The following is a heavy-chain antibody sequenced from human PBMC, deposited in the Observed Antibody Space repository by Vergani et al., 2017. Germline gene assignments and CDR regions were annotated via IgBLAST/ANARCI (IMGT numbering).Heavy chain of an antibody. CDR3: AKERGSSWHFSSRVRRGDAFDI. V-gene: IGHV3-23*04. J-gene: IGHJ3*02. CDR2: ISGSGGST. D-gene: IGHD6-13*01. CDR1: GFTFSSYA. Sequence: VQLVESGGGVVQPGGSLRLSCAASGFTFSSYAMSWVRQAPGKGLEWVSAISGSGGSTYYADSVKGRFTISRDNSKNTLYLQMNSLRAEDTAVYYCAKERGSSWHFSSRVRRGDAFDIWGQGTMVTVSS.